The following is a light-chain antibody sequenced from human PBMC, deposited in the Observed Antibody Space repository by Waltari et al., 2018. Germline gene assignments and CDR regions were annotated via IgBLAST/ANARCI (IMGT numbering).Light chain of an antibody. CDR1: QSVSSY. CDR3: QQRSNWPLLT. J-gene: IGKJ4*01. V-gene: IGKV3-11*01. CDR2: DAS. Sequence: EIVLTQSPATLSLSPGERPTLSCRASQSVSSYLAWYQQKPSQAPRLLIYDASNRATGIPARFSGSGSGTDFTLTISSLEPEDFAVYYCQQRSNWPLLTFGGGTKVEIK.